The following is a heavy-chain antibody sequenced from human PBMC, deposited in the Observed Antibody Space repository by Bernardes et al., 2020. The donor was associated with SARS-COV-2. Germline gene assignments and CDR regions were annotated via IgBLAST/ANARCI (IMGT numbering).Heavy chain of an antibody. CDR1: GYPFATYY. J-gene: IGHJ4*02. D-gene: IGHD3-10*01. CDR2: INPSGGTT. CDR3: ARGSYGSGSFTAGGDH. V-gene: IGHV1-46*03. Sequence: ASMKVSCKASGYPFATYYMHWVRQAPGQGLEWMGIINPSGGTTIYAQKFQGRVTMTRDTSTATVYMELSSLSNEDTATYYCARGSYGSGSFTAGGDHWGQGALVTVSS.